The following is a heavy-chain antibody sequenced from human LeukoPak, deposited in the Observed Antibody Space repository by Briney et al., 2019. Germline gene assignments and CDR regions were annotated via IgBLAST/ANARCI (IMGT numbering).Heavy chain of an antibody. CDR2: LSGSSGST. D-gene: IGHD3-22*01. V-gene: IGHV3-23*01. J-gene: IGHJ4*02. CDR3: AREPHHYYDSSGYLGEYDY. Sequence: PAGTLRFTCAASGFTFSSYAMSWVRQAPGKELKGVSALSGSSGSTYHADAVKGRFTISRDNSKNTRYLQMNSLRAEDTAVYYCAREPHHYYDSSGYLGEYDYWGQGTLVTVSS. CDR1: GFTFSSYA.